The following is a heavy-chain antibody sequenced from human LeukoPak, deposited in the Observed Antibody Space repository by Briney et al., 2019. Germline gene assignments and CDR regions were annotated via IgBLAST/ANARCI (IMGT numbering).Heavy chain of an antibody. J-gene: IGHJ4*02. CDR1: GYSISSGYY. CDR3: VMESGTRGY. V-gene: IGHV4-38-2*02. D-gene: IGHD1-1*01. CDR2: IYYSGST. Sequence: PSETLSLTCTVSGYSISSGYYWGWIRQPPGKGLEWIGSIYYSGSTYYNPSLESRVTISVDTSKNQFSLKLSSVTAADTAVYYCVMESGTRGYWGQGTLVTVSS.